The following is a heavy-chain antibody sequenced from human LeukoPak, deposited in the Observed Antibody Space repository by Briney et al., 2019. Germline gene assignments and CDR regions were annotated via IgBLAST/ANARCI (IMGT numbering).Heavy chain of an antibody. CDR1: GFSFRIYA. V-gene: IGHV3-30*04. Sequence: GGSLTLSCAASGFSFRIYAMHWLRQARGKGREWVTVIANDGRDKKYADSVRGRFTISRDNSKNTVYLQMDSLRVEDMAVYYCAKDSKITSADYYFDYWGLGTLVTVSS. CDR2: IANDGRDK. D-gene: IGHD6-13*01. J-gene: IGHJ4*02. CDR3: AKDSKITSADYYFDY.